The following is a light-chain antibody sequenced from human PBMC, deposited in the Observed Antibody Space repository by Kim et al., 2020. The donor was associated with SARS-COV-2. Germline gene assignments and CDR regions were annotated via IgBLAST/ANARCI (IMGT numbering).Light chain of an antibody. CDR2: AAS. CDR3: QKNNSAPLT. CDR1: QDIKNY. Sequence: IEMAQSQSSVSASVGDRVTITFRSSQDIKNYLAWYRQKPGKVPEVLIYAASTLQSGVPSRVTGSGSGTDFTLTINTLLPEDVATYNCQKNNSAPLTFGEGTKVDIK. V-gene: IGKV1-27*01. J-gene: IGKJ1*01.